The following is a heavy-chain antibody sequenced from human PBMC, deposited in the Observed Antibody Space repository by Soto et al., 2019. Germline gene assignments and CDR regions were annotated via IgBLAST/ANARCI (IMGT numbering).Heavy chain of an antibody. CDR2: IIPIFGTA. CDR3: ARDRDCISTSCYANYYYGMDV. D-gene: IGHD2-2*01. V-gene: IGHV1-69*12. J-gene: IGHJ6*02. Sequence: QVQLVQSGAEVKKPGSSVKVSCKASGGTFSSYAISWVRQAPGQGLEWMGGIIPIFGTANYAQKFQGRVMNAADESTSTAYMELSSLRSEDTAVYYCARDRDCISTSCYANYYYGMDVWGQGTTVTVSS. CDR1: GGTFSSYA.